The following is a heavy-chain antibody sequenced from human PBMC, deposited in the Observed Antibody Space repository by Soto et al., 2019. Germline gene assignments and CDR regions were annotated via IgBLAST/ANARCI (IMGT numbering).Heavy chain of an antibody. CDR1: GFTFSSYA. D-gene: IGHD3-22*01. CDR3: ARGHAMIVMITYCDY. Sequence: QGKLVESGGGVVQPGRSLRLSCAASGFTFSSYAMQWVRQAPGKGLEWVAVMSDDGNNEYYADSVKGRFSISRDHSKNTGYLQMNSLRAEDTAVYYCARGHAMIVMITYCDYWGQGTLVTVSS. CDR2: MSDDGNNE. J-gene: IGHJ4*02. V-gene: IGHV3-30-3*01.